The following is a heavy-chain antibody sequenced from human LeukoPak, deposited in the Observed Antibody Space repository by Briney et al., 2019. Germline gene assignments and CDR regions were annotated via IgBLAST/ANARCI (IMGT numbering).Heavy chain of an antibody. Sequence: SETLSLTCTVSGYSISSGYYWGWIRQPPGKGLEWIGSIYHSGSTYYNPSLKSRVTISVDTSKNQFSLKLSSVTAADTAVYYCAWSSDSYRSYYMDVWGKGTTVTVSS. CDR2: IYHSGST. D-gene: IGHD3-16*02. J-gene: IGHJ6*03. V-gene: IGHV4-38-2*02. CDR3: AWSSDSYRSYYMDV. CDR1: GYSISSGYY.